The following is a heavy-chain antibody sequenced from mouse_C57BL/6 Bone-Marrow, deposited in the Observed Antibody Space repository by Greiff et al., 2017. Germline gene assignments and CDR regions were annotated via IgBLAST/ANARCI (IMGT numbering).Heavy chain of an antibody. CDR2: ICSGSSTI. Sequence: EVKLMESGGGLVKPGGSLILSCAASGFTFSDYGMHWVRQAPEKGLEWVAYICSGSSTIYYADTVKGRFTLSRDNAKNTLFLQMTRLRSEDTAMYYCARRRFFDYWGQGTTLTVCS. V-gene: IGHV5-17*01. CDR1: GFTFSDYG. CDR3: ARRRFFDY. J-gene: IGHJ2*01.